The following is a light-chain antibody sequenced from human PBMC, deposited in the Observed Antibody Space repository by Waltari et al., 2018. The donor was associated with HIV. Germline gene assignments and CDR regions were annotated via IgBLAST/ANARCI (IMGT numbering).Light chain of an antibody. CDR1: QSIRSW. CDR3: QQYISYSPYT. J-gene: IGKJ2*01. V-gene: IGKV1-5*03. CDR2: KAS. Sequence: DIQMSQSPSTLSASVGDRVTITCRASQSIRSWLAWYQQKPGKAPKLLTYKASSLESGVPSRFSGSGSGTEFTLTISSLQPDDFATYYCQQYISYSPYTFGQGTKLEIK.